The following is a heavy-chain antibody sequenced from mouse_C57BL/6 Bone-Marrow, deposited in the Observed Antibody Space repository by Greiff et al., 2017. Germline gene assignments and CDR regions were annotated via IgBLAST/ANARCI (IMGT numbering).Heavy chain of an antibody. D-gene: IGHD1-1*01. CDR1: GYTFTSYD. CDR3: ARLEFDGSSGVWYFDV. CDR2: IYPRDGST. V-gene: IGHV1-85*01. Sequence: VKLMESGPELVKPGASVKLSCKASGYTFTSYDINWVKQRPGQGLALIGWIYPRDGSTKYNEKFKGKATLTVDTSSSTAYMELHSLTSEDSAVYFCARLEFDGSSGVWYFDVWGTGTTVTVSS. J-gene: IGHJ1*03.